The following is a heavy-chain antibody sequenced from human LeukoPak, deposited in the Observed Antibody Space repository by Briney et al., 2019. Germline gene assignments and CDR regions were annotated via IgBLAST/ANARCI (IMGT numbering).Heavy chain of an antibody. Sequence: PGRSLRLSCAASGFTFSSYAMHWVRQAPGKGLEWVAVISYDGSNKYYADSVKGRFTISRDNSKNTLYLQMNSLRAEDTAVYYRARDGGRADYVGWFDPWGQGTLVTVSS. CDR3: ARDGGRADYVGWFDP. CDR1: GFTFSSYA. J-gene: IGHJ5*02. CDR2: ISYDGSNK. V-gene: IGHV3-30*04. D-gene: IGHD4-23*01.